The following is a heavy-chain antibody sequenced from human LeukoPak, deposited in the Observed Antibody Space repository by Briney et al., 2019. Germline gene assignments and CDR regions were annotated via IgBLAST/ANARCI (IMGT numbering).Heavy chain of an antibody. CDR2: ISSSSSYI. Sequence: PGGSLRLSCAASGFTFSSYSMNWVRQAPGKGLEWVSSISSSSSYIYYADSVKGRFTISRDNAKNSLYLQMNSLRAEDTAVYYCAREGLRYYYDSSGYYAFDYWGQGTLVTVSS. D-gene: IGHD3-22*01. J-gene: IGHJ4*02. CDR1: GFTFSSYS. CDR3: AREGLRYYYDSSGYYAFDY. V-gene: IGHV3-21*01.